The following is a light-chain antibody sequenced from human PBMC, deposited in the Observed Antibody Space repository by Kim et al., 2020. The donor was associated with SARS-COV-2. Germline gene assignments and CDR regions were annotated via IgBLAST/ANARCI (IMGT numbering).Light chain of an antibody. CDR2: EDN. J-gene: IGLJ3*02. V-gene: IGLV6-57*01. Sequence: KTVTISCTRSRVSIASKYVQWDQQRSGSSPTTVIYEDNQRPSGVPDRFSGSIDSSSNSASLTISGLKTEDEADYYCQSYDSSNPWVFGGGTQLTVL. CDR1: RVSIASKY. CDR3: QSYDSSNPWV.